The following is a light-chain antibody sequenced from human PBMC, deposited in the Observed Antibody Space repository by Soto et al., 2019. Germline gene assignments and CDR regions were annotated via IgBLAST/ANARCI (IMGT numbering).Light chain of an antibody. CDR3: QQYYTSPQS. CDR1: QSVLKSSNNEDY. V-gene: IGKV4-1*01. CDR2: LAS. Sequence: DIVMTQSPNSLAVSLGERAIINCKSSQSVLKSSNNEDYLAWYQQKPGQPPKLLMYLASTRESGVPARFSGSGSGTDVTLTISSLLAEDVALYYCQQYYTSPQSFGQGTKVEIK. J-gene: IGKJ1*01.